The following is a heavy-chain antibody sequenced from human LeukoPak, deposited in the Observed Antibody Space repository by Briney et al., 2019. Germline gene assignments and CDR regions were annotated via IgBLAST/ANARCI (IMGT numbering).Heavy chain of an antibody. Sequence: PSETLSLTCTVSGGSISSYYWSWIRQPPGKGLEWIGYIYYSGSTNYNPSLMSRVTISVDTSKNQFSLKLSSVTAADTAVYYCARRSGGSLINWFDPWGQGTLVTVSS. J-gene: IGHJ5*02. CDR2: IYYSGST. CDR1: GGSISSYY. V-gene: IGHV4-59*01. D-gene: IGHD2-15*01. CDR3: ARRSGGSLINWFDP.